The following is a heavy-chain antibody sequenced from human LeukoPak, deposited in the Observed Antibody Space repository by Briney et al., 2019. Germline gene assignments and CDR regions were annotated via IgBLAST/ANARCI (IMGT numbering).Heavy chain of an antibody. CDR2: ISWNSGNI. V-gene: IGHV3-9*01. Sequence: PGGSLRLSCAASGFTFDDYAMHWVRQAPGKGLERVSGISWNSGNIGYADSVKGRFSISRDNAKNSLYLQMNSLRAEDTALYYCTKDSGGELVGFDYWGQGTLVTVSS. CDR3: TKDSGGELVGFDY. J-gene: IGHJ4*02. D-gene: IGHD1-26*01. CDR1: GFTFDDYA.